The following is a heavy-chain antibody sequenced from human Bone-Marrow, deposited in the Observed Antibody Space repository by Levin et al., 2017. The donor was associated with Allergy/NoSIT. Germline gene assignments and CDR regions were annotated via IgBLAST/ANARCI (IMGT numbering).Heavy chain of an antibody. CDR2: IAYDGSRI. Sequence: GGSLRLSCDASGFTFNKYAIHWVRQAPGKGLEWVAIIAYDGSRIFYAESVKGRFTISRDNSKNTVFLQMNSLRLEDTAVYYCAKEGGVEGNGFGRPLFDDGMDVWGQGTAVTVS. CDR3: AKEGGVEGNGFGRPLFDDGMDV. V-gene: IGHV3-30*18. CDR1: GFTFNKYA. J-gene: IGHJ6*02. D-gene: IGHD3-16*01.